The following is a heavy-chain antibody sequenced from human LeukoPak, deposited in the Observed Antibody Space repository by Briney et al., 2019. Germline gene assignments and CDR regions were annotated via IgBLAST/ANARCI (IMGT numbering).Heavy chain of an antibody. V-gene: IGHV3-33*01. CDR1: GFTFSSYG. J-gene: IGHJ4*02. CDR2: IWYDGSNK. Sequence: PGGSLRLSCAASGFTFSSYGMHWVRQAPGKGLEWVAVIWYDGSNKYYADSVEGRFTISRDNSKNTLYLQMNSLRAEDTAVYYCARDTYYYGSGSYYSSDYFDYWGQGTLVTVSS. CDR3: ARDTYYYGSGSYYSSDYFDY. D-gene: IGHD3-10*01.